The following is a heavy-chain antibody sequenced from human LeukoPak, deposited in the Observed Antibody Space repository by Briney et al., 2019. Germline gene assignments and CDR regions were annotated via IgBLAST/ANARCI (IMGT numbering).Heavy chain of an antibody. CDR1: GFTFSDYY. V-gene: IGHV3-7*01. Sequence: GGSLRLSCAAPGFTFSDYYMSWIRQAPGKGLEWVANIKQDGSEKYYVDSVKGRFTISRDNAKNSLYLQMNSLRAEDTAVYYCARGAQRNYDSSGYYQGDYWGQGTLVTVSS. CDR2: IKQDGSEK. D-gene: IGHD3-22*01. J-gene: IGHJ4*02. CDR3: ARGAQRNYDSSGYYQGDY.